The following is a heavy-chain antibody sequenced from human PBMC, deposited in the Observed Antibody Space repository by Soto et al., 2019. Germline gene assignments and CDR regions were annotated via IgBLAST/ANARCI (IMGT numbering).Heavy chain of an antibody. Sequence: SETMSLTCTVSCGSISSSSYYWGWIRQPPGKGLEWIGSIYYSGSTYYNPSLKSRVTISVDTSKNQFSLKLSSVTAADTAVYYCARGIVVVPAAISEIFDYWGQGTLVTVPS. V-gene: IGHV4-39*01. D-gene: IGHD2-2*01. CDR1: CGSISSSSYY. J-gene: IGHJ4*02. CDR2: IYYSGST. CDR3: ARGIVVVPAAISEIFDY.